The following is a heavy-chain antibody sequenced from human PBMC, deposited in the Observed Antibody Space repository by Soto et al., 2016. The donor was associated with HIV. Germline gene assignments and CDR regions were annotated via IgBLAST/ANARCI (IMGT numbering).Heavy chain of an antibody. CDR2: INHSGTT. V-gene: IGHV4-34*02. CDR3: ANTFYDSSGHYLEYFQY. J-gene: IGHJ1*01. Sequence: QVQLLQWGAGLLKPSETLSLTCTVYGGSFNGYYWSWIRQPPGKGLEWIAEINHSGTTTYNPSLKSRVAVSVDTSKNQFSLKLTSVTAADTAVYYCANTFYDSSGHYLEYFQYSGPGTRGPPSP. D-gene: IGHD3-22*01. CDR1: GGSFNGYY.